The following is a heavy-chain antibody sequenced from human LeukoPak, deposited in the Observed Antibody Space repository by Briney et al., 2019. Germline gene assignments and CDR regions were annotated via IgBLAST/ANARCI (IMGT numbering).Heavy chain of an antibody. Sequence: GGSLRLSCAASGFTFSSYAMSWVRQAPGKGLEWVSAITGSGGSTYYADSVKSRFTISRDNSKNTVYLQMNSLRAEDTAVYYCAKRLYDSSGYDYWGQGTLVTVSS. V-gene: IGHV3-23*01. CDR2: ITGSGGST. J-gene: IGHJ4*02. D-gene: IGHD3-22*01. CDR3: AKRLYDSSGYDY. CDR1: GFTFSSYA.